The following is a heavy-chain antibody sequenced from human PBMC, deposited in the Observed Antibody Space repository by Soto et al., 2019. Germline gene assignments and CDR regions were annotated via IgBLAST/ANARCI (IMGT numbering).Heavy chain of an antibody. CDR3: AAAFQGLDCSRTSCYSEGYGMDV. CDR1: GFTFTSSA. V-gene: IGHV1-58*01. CDR2: IVVGSGNT. D-gene: IGHD2-2*01. J-gene: IGHJ6*02. Sequence: SVKVSCKASGFTFTSSAVQWVRQARGQRLEWIGWIVVGSGNTNYAQKFQERVTITRDMSTSTAYMELSSLRSEDTAVYYCAAAFQGLDCSRTSCYSEGYGMDVWGQGTTVTAP.